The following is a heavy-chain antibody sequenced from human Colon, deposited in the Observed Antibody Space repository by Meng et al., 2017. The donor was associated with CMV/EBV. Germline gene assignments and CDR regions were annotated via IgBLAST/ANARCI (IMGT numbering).Heavy chain of an antibody. CDR3: ATHPKYSGRYSPFDY. V-gene: IGHV4-4*02. Sequence: SGGSISGSNWWSWVRQSPGKGLEWIGEIFHSGTTNYNPSLESRATISVDKSKNQFSLKLTSVTAADTAVYYCATHPKYSGRYSPFDYWGQGTLVTVSS. CDR1: GGSISGSNW. D-gene: IGHD1-26*01. J-gene: IGHJ4*02. CDR2: IFHSGTT.